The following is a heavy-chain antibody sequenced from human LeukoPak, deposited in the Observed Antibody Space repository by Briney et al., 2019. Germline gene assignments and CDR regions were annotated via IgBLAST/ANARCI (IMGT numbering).Heavy chain of an antibody. J-gene: IGHJ4*02. Sequence: GGSLRLSCAASGFTFSSYWMHWVRQAPGKGLVWVSRINSDGSSTSYADSVKGRFTISRDNAKNTLYLQMNSLRAEDTAVYYCAATRRIPSWAIDYWGQGTLVTVSS. CDR3: AATRRIPSWAIDY. D-gene: IGHD2/OR15-2a*01. V-gene: IGHV3-74*01. CDR1: GFTFSSYW. CDR2: INSDGSST.